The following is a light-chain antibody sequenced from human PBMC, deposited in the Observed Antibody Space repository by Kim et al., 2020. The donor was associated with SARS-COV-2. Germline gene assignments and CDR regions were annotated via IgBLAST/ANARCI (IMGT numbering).Light chain of an antibody. CDR2: QAS. CDR3: QHYIRFPYT. CDR1: HIINTF. J-gene: IGKJ2*01. Sequence: SASFGDRVTITCRASHIINTFLAWYQQKPGKAPDLLFYQASSLQIGVPSRFSGSGSGTEFTLTINSLQPDDFATYYCQHYIRFPYTFGQGNKLEI. V-gene: IGKV1-5*03.